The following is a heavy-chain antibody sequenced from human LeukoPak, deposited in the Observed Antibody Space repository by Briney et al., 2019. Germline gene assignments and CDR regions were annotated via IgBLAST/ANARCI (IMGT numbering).Heavy chain of an antibody. Sequence: GSLRLSCAASGFTFSSYAMSWVRQAPGKGLEWVSAISGSGGSTYYADSVKGRFTISRDNSKNTLYLQMNSLRTEDTAVYYCAKDLGSGQLGDIDYWGQGTLVTVSS. CDR1: GFTFSSYA. D-gene: IGHD2-15*01. CDR2: ISGSGGST. CDR3: AKDLGSGQLGDIDY. V-gene: IGHV3-23*01. J-gene: IGHJ4*02.